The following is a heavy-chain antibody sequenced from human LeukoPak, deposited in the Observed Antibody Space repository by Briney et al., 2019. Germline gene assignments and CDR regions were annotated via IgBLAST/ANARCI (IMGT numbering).Heavy chain of an antibody. D-gene: IGHD3-10*01. V-gene: IGHV1-69*01. CDR3: ARDGYYGSGTQLRGGDY. J-gene: IGHJ4*02. Sequence: SVKVSCKASGGTFSSYAISWVRQALGQGLEWMGGIIPIFGTANYAQKFQGRVTITADESTSTAYMELSSLRSEDTAVYYCARDGYYGSGTQLRGGDYWGQGTLVTVSS. CDR2: IIPIFGTA. CDR1: GGTFSSYA.